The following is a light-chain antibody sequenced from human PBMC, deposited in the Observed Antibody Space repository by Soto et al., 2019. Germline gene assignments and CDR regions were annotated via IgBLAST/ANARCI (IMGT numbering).Light chain of an antibody. V-gene: IGLV2-14*01. CDR1: SSDVGGYNY. CDR2: DVT. CDR3: SSYTNRRTII. J-gene: IGLJ2*01. Sequence: QSVLTQPASVSGSPGQSITISCTGTSSDVGGYNYVSWYQQHPGKAPKLMVYDVTKRPSGVSYRFSGSKSGNTASLTISGLQAEDEDDYYCSSYTNRRTIIFGGGTKLTVL.